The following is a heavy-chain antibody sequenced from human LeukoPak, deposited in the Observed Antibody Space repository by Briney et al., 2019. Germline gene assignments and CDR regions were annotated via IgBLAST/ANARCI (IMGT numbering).Heavy chain of an antibody. Sequence: PGGSLRLSCAASGFTFSTYAMSWVRQAPGKGLEWVANIKDDGSVKNYVDSLKGRFSISRDNARNSLYLQISSLRAEDTAVYYCAREVVATASAFDCWGQGTLVTVSS. D-gene: IGHD4-11*01. CDR3: AREVVATASAFDC. V-gene: IGHV3-7*03. J-gene: IGHJ4*02. CDR1: GFTFSTYA. CDR2: IKDDGSVK.